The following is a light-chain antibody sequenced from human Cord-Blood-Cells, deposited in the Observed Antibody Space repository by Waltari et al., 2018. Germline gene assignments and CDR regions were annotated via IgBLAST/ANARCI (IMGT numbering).Light chain of an antibody. CDR2: EGS. Sequence: QSALTQPASVSGSPGPSITISCTGTSSDVGSYNLVSWYQQHPGKAPKLMIYEGSMRPCGVCIHVSCSRSGKTATLTISVLQAEDGADYDCSSYASSSTYVFGTGTKGSGL. CDR1: SSDVGSYNL. J-gene: IGLJ1*01. CDR3: SSYASSSTYV. V-gene: IGLV2-23*01.